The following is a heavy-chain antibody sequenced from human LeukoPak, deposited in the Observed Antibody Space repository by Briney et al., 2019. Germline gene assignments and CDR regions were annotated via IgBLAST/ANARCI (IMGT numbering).Heavy chain of an antibody. CDR3: ARDERYYDSSGYYYPLGY. Sequence: ASVKVSCKASGYTFTSYYMHWVRQAPGQGLEWVGIINPSGGSTSYAQKFQGRVTMTRDTSTSTVYMELSSLRSEDTAVYYCARDERYYDSSGYYYPLGYWGQGTLVTVSS. CDR2: INPSGGST. CDR1: GYTFTSYY. V-gene: IGHV1-46*01. D-gene: IGHD3-22*01. J-gene: IGHJ4*02.